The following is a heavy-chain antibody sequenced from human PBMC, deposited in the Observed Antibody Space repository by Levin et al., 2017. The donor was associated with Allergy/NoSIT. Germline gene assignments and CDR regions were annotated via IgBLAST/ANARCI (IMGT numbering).Heavy chain of an antibody. CDR3: ARACSSSWCHWLDY. J-gene: IGHJ4*02. CDR2: IKQDGSEK. Sequence: GESLKISCAASGFTFSSYWMSWVRQAPGKGLEWVANIKQDGSEKYYVDSVKGRFTISRDNAKNSLYLQMNSLRAEDTAVYYCARACSSSWCHWLDYWGQGTLVTVSS. V-gene: IGHV3-7*01. D-gene: IGHD6-13*01. CDR1: GFTFSSYW.